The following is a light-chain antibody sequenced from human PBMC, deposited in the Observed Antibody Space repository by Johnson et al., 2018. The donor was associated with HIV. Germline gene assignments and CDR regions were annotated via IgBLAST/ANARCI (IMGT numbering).Light chain of an antibody. Sequence: QSVLTQPPSVSAAPGPKATIPCSGSSPNIGNNYVSWYQQLPGTAPTLIIYDHFKRPPGIPDRFSGPKSVTSANLGLTVLQTGDAAAYYCATWNTRLSFYVFGTGTKVTVL. CDR2: DHF. J-gene: IGLJ1*01. CDR1: SPNIGNNY. CDR3: ATWNTRLSFYV. V-gene: IGLV1-51*01.